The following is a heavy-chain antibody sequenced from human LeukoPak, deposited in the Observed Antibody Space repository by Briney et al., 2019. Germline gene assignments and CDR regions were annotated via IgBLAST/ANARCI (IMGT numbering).Heavy chain of an antibody. CDR1: GYSFTSYW. J-gene: IGHJ6*02. CDR2: IYPSDSFT. CDR3: ALYYGMDV. Sequence: GESLKISCKGSGYSFTSYWIGWVRQMPGKGLEWMGIIYPSDSFTKYSPSFQGKVTISVDKSIRTAYLQWSSLKASDSAMYYCALYYGMDVWGQGTTVTVSS. V-gene: IGHV5-51*01.